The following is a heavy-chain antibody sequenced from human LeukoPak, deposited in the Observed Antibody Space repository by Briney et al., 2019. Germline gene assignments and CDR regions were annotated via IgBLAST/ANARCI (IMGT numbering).Heavy chain of an antibody. D-gene: IGHD2-8*01. V-gene: IGHV3-74*01. Sequence: PGGSLRLSCGASGFTFSSSWMHWVRQAPGKGLVWVSQISSDGSITNYADFVKGRFTISRDNAKKVLYLQMNSLRAEDTAVYYCARDGPCINGVRYTDFDYWGQGTLVTVSS. CDR3: ARDGPCINGVRYTDFDY. CDR1: GFTFSSSW. J-gene: IGHJ4*02. CDR2: ISSDGSIT.